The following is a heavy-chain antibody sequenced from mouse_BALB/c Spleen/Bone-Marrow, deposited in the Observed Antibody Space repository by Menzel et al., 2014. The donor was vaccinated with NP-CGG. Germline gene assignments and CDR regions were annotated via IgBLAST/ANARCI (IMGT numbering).Heavy chain of an antibody. Sequence: VKLMESGPGLVQPSQSLSITCTVSGFSLTTYGVHWVRQSPGKGLEWLGVIWSGGNTDYNAASISRLCISKDNSKSQVFFKMNSLQANDTAIYYCARNSRIYYDYEGYAMDYWGQGTSVTVSS. D-gene: IGHD2-4*01. CDR2: IWSGGNT. J-gene: IGHJ4*01. V-gene: IGHV2-2*02. CDR3: ARNSRIYYDYEGYAMDY. CDR1: GFSLTTYG.